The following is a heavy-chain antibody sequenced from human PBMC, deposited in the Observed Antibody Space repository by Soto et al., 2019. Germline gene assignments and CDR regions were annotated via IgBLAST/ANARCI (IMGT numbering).Heavy chain of an antibody. J-gene: IGHJ4*02. Sequence: LETQPLTCAVSGGSISSSDGWGWVRQPPGKGLEWIGEIYHSGSTYYNPSLKSRVTISVDRSKNQFSLKLSSVTTADTAVYYCARAIGWFGELLGGYYFDYWGQGTLVTVSS. CDR3: ARAIGWFGELLGGYYFDY. V-gene: IGHV4-4*02. D-gene: IGHD3-10*01. CDR2: IYHSGST. CDR1: GGSISSSDG.